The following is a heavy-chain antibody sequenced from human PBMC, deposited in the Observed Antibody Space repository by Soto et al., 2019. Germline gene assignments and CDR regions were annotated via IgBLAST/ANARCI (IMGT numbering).Heavy chain of an antibody. CDR2: KEHGGST. V-gene: IGHV4-34*01. CDR3: ARGHIVSSNFYFMEV. J-gene: IGHJ6*03. D-gene: IGHD3-16*02. Sequence: SETLSLTCAVYGGAFIGYYWTWGRQTPWKGLEWIGEKEHGGSTTYNPSLQSRVSISLDLVRKQVSLQLTSVTAADSATYYCARGHIVSSNFYFMEVWGKGTTVTVS. CDR1: GGAFIGYY.